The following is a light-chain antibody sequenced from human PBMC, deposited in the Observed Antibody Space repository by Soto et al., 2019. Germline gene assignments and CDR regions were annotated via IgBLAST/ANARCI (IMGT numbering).Light chain of an antibody. Sequence: ALLLPQSPYSLSASVGDRVTITCRASQGISSALAWYQQKPGKAPKLLIYDASSLESGVPSRFSGSGSGTDFTLTISSLQPEDFATYCCQQFNRYPRTFGGGTKVEIK. CDR1: QGISSA. CDR2: DAS. CDR3: QQFNRYPRT. V-gene: IGKV1-13*02. J-gene: IGKJ4*01.